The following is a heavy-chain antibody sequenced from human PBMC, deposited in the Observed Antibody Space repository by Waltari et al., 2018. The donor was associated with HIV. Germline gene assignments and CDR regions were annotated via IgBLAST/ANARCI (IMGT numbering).Heavy chain of an antibody. CDR3: LGGDKSSWGVGPDT. CDR2: SDPRQRKT. D-gene: IGHD3-16*01. Sequence: QVRLTQSGTEVKKSGASLRVSCEVSGHPFKDFSIHWVRQVFPKGLEWLGGSDPRQRKTIYAKDFQDRVTVTYDIRRSSAYLEMKSLTSHDTSVYFCLGGDKSSWGVGPDTWGQGTRVIVSS. V-gene: IGHV1-24*01. CDR1: GHPFKDFS. J-gene: IGHJ5*02.